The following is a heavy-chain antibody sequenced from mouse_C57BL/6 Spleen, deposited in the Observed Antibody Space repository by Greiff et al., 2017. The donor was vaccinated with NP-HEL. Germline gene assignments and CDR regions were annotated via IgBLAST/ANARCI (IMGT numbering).Heavy chain of an antibody. CDR3: TKGLSYAPPFDY. Sequence: VQLQQSGAELVRPGASVKLSCTASGFNIKDDYMHWVKQRPEQGLEWIGWIDPENGDTEYASKFQGKATITADTSSNTAYLQLSSLTSEDTAVYYCTKGLSYAPPFDYWGQGTTLTVSS. J-gene: IGHJ2*01. CDR2: IDPENGDT. V-gene: IGHV14-4*01. CDR1: GFNIKDDY. D-gene: IGHD1-1*01.